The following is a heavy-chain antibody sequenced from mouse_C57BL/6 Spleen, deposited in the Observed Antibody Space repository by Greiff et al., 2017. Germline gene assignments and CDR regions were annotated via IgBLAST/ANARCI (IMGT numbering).Heavy chain of an antibody. CDR1: GFTFSSYA. V-gene: IGHV5-4*03. CDR2: ISDGGSYT. CDR3: ARGGYGNSWFAY. J-gene: IGHJ3*01. Sequence: EVKLMESGGGLVKPGGSLKLSCAASGFTFSSYAMSWVRQTPEKRLEWVATISDGGSYTYYPDNVKGRFTISRENAKNNLYLQMSHLKSEDTAMYYCARGGYGNSWFAYWGQGTLVTVSA. D-gene: IGHD2-10*02.